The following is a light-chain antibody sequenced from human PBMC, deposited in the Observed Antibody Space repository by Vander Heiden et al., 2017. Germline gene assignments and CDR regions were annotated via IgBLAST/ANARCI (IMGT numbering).Light chain of an antibody. V-gene: IGLV3-25*03. Sequence: SYELTQPPSVSVSPGQTARLTCSGDALPKQYAYWYQQKPGQAPVLVIYKDSERPSGIPERFSGSSSVTTVTLTISGVQAEDEADYYCQSADSSGTYVVFGGGTKLTVL. CDR1: ALPKQY. CDR3: QSADSSGTYVV. CDR2: KDS. J-gene: IGLJ2*01.